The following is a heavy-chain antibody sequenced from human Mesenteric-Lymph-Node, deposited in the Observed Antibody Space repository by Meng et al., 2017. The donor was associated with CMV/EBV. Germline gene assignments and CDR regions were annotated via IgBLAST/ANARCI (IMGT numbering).Heavy chain of an antibody. CDR3: AAAARYYWYGMDV. Sequence: SETLSLTCTVSGGSISNNYWSWIRQPPGKGLEWIGEINHSGSTNYNPSLKSRVTISVDTSKNQFSLKLSSVTAADTAVYYAAAAARYYWYGMDVWGQGTTVTVSS. V-gene: IGHV4-34*01. D-gene: IGHD6-13*01. CDR1: GGSISNNY. J-gene: IGHJ6*02. CDR2: INHSGST.